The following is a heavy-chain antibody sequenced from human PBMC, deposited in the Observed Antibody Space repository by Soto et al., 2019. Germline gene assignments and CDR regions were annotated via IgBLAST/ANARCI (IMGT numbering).Heavy chain of an antibody. CDR1: GFTFSSYE. Sequence: PGGSLRLSCAASGFTFSSYEMNCVRQAPGKGLEWVSYISSSGSTIYYADSVKGRFTISRDNAKNSLYLQMNSLRAEDTAVYYCARELDIVVVPAADRDTAMESNGMDVWGQGTTVTVSS. J-gene: IGHJ6*02. CDR3: ARELDIVVVPAADRDTAMESNGMDV. CDR2: ISSSGSTI. D-gene: IGHD2-2*03. V-gene: IGHV3-48*03.